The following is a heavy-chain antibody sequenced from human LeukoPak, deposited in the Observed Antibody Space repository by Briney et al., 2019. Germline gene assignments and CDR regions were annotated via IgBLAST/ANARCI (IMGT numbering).Heavy chain of an antibody. J-gene: IGHJ2*01. V-gene: IGHV4-39*01. D-gene: IGHD2/OR15-2a*01. Sequence: PSQTLSLTCTVSGGSITTSSYYWGWIRQPPGKGLEWIGIIYYSGSTYYNPSLKGRVTISVDTSKNQFSLKLSSVTAADTAVYYCARAFRARYFDLWGRGTLVTVSS. CDR1: GGSITTSSYY. CDR2: IYYSGST. CDR3: ARAFRARYFDL.